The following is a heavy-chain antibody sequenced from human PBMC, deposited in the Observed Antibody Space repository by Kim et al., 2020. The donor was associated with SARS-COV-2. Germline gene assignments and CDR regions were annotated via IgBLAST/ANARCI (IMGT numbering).Heavy chain of an antibody. V-gene: IGHV4-34*01. Sequence: NPSLTSRVTISVNTSKNQFSLKLSSVTAADTAVYCCARYHSSGWYNWFDPWGQGTLVTVSS. CDR3: ARYHSSGWYNWFDP. J-gene: IGHJ5*02. D-gene: IGHD6-19*01.